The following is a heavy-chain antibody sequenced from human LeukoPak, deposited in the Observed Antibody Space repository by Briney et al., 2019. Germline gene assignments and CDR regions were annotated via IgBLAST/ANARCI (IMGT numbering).Heavy chain of an antibody. CDR3: AKSGGGGYDSFDY. CDR2: IWYDGSNK. V-gene: IGHV3-33*06. J-gene: IGHJ4*02. D-gene: IGHD5-12*01. CDR1: GFTFSRYA. Sequence: GGSLRLSCAASGFTFSRYAMHWVRQAPGKGLKWLAVIWYDGSNKYYVDSVKGRFTISRDDSKNTVYMQMNSLRAEDTAVYYCAKSGGGGYDSFDYWGQGTLVTVSS.